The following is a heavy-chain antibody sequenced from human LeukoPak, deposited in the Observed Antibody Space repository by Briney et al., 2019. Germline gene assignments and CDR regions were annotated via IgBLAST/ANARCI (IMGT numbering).Heavy chain of an antibody. Sequence: SETLSLTCTVSGGFISSGTYHWGWIRQPPGEGLEWIGTVHKSGSTYHNPSLKSRVTMSVDTSKNQFSLTLSSVTAADTAVYYCARLSTWFRVIDYWGQGTLVTVSS. CDR2: VHKSGST. CDR1: GGFISSGTYH. D-gene: IGHD3-10*01. J-gene: IGHJ4*02. V-gene: IGHV4-39*01. CDR3: ARLSTWFRVIDY.